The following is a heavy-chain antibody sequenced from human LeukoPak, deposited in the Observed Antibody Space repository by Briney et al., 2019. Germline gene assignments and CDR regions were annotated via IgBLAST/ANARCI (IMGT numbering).Heavy chain of an antibody. CDR2: ISGSRGST. V-gene: IGHV3-23*01. D-gene: IGHD4-17*01. J-gene: IGHJ4*02. CDR3: AKDLGYGDYYFDY. CDR1: RFTFSSFP. Sequence: GGTLRLSCAASRFTFSSFPMSWVRQAPGKGLEWVSTISGSRGSTYYADSVKGRFTISRDNSRNTLYLQMNSLRAEDTAVYYCAKDLGYGDYYFDYWGQGTLVTVSS.